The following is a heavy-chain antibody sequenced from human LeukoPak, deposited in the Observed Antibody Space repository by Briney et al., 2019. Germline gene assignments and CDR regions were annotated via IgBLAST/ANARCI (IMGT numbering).Heavy chain of an antibody. Sequence: GASVKVSCTASGYTFTNHSINWVRQAPGQGLEYMGWINTYTGNPTYAQAFTGRIVFSLDTSVSTAYLQIRSLKAEDTAVYFCARRSMVQHLDVWGKGTTVIVSS. CDR3: ARRSMVQHLDV. J-gene: IGHJ6*04. CDR1: GYTFTNHS. V-gene: IGHV7-4-1*02. CDR2: INTYTGNP. D-gene: IGHD3-10*01.